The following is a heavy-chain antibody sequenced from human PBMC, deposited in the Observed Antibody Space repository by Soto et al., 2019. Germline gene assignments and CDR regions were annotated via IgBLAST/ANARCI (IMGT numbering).Heavy chain of an antibody. CDR3: ARLPHPVGSGWFSNYY. CDR1: GYSFTNYW. D-gene: IGHD6-19*01. CDR2: IYPDDSDT. J-gene: IGHJ4*02. V-gene: IGHV5-51*01. Sequence: GESLKISCQASGYSFTNYWIAWVRQVPGKGLEWMGIIYPDDSDTRYNPTFEGHVTISADKSISTAYLQWSSLKASDTAMYYCARLPHPVGSGWFSNYYWRQESMVT.